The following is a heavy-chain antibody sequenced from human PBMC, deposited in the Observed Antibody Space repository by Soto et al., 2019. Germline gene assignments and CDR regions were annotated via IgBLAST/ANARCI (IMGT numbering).Heavy chain of an antibody. CDR1: GGSISSGGDY. CDR3: ARGRDNWNALDY. D-gene: IGHD1-20*01. V-gene: IGHV4-31*03. J-gene: IGHJ4*02. Sequence: SETLSLTCTVSGGSISSGGDYWSWKRQHPGKGLEWIGYIYYSGSTYYNPSLKSRVTISVDTSKNQFSLKLSSVTAADTAVYYCARGRDNWNALDYWGQGTLVTVSS. CDR2: IYYSGST.